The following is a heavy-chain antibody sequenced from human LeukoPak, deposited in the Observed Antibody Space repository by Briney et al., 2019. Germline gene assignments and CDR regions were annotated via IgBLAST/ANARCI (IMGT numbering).Heavy chain of an antibody. D-gene: IGHD3-10*01. J-gene: IGHJ6*03. V-gene: IGHV3-7*01. CDR1: GFSFSSYW. Sequence: GGSLRLSCEGSGFSFSSYWMTWVRHLPGKGPEWVANIRQDGYFADSVKGRFTISRDNAKKSVYLHMSSLRAEDTALYYCARLSAYYYGSYFYYYMDVWGKGTTVTVSS. CDR2: IRQDG. CDR3: ARLSAYYYGSYFYYYMDV.